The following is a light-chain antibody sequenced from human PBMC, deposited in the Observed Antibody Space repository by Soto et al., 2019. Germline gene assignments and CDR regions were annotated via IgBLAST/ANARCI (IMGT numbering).Light chain of an antibody. J-gene: IGLJ1*01. CDR1: SNDVGGYHY. Sequence: QSVLTQPRSVSGSPGQSVTISCTGTSNDVGGYHYVSWYQHHPGKAPKLVIFDVNRRPSGVPHRFSGSKSDNTASLTISGLQAEDEADYYCCSYVGGYIYVFGTGTKVTVL. CDR2: DVN. V-gene: IGLV2-11*01. CDR3: CSYVGGYIYV.